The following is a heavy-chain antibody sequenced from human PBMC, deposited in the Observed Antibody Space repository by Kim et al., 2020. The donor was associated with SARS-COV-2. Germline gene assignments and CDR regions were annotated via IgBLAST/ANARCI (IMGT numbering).Heavy chain of an antibody. CDR2: IYYSGST. CDR3: ASLVAGCYDSRYFDY. Sequence: SETLSLTCTVSGGSISSYYWSWIRQPPGKGLEWIGYIYYSGSTNYNPSLKSRVTISVDTSKNQFSLKLRSVTAADTALYYCASLVAGCYDSRYFDYWGQGTLVTVFS. D-gene: IGHD5-12*01. J-gene: IGHJ4*02. V-gene: IGHV4-59*08. CDR1: GGSISSYY.